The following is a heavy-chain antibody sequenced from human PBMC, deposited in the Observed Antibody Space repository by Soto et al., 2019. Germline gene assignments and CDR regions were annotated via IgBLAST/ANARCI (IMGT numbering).Heavy chain of an antibody. V-gene: IGHV4-38-2*01. CDR2: IYHSGST. CDR1: GYSISSGYY. Sequence: QVQLQESGPGLVKPSETLSLTCAVSGYSISSGYYWGWIRQPPGKGLEWIGSIYHSGSTYYNPSLKSRVTISVDTSKNQFSLKLSSVTAADTAVYYCARGSVEWLSPPAEYFQHWGQGTLVTVSS. D-gene: IGHD3-3*01. J-gene: IGHJ1*01. CDR3: ARGSVEWLSPPAEYFQH.